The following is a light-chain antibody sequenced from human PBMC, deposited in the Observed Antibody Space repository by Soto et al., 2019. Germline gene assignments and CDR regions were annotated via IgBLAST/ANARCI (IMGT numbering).Light chain of an antibody. CDR3: QQYNSYPWT. J-gene: IGKJ1*01. Sequence: DIQMTQSPSTLSASVGDRVTITCRASQSISSWLAWYQQKPGKAPKLLIYDASSLESGVPSRFSGSGSGTEFTLTISSLQPYYVATYYCQQYNSYPWTFGQGTKVDIK. CDR1: QSISSW. V-gene: IGKV1-5*01. CDR2: DAS.